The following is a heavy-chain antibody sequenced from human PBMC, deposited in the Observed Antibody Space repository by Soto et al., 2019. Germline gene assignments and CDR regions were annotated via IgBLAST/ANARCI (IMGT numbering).Heavy chain of an antibody. J-gene: IGHJ4*01. D-gene: IGHD3-10*01. CDR1: GYSFTTYW. CDR2: IYPGDSDT. V-gene: IGHV5-51*01. Sequence: GESLKISCKGSGYSFTTYWIAWVRQMPGKGLEWVGIIYPGDSDTRYSPSFEGHVIISVDKSISTAFLQWNSLKASDNAIYYCARHSTSAPKDYWGQGTLVTVSS. CDR3: ARHSTSAPKDY.